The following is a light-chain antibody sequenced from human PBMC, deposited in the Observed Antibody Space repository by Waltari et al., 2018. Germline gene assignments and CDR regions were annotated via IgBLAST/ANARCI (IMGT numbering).Light chain of an antibody. CDR1: QTISSY. V-gene: IGKV1-39*01. Sequence: DIQMTQSPSSLSASVGDRVSITCRTSQTISSYLNWYKQKPGKAPNLLIYAASSLQSGVPSRFSGSGSGTDFTLTISSLQAEDVAVYYCQQYYTTPYTFGQGTKLEIK. CDR3: QQYYTTPYT. J-gene: IGKJ2*01. CDR2: AAS.